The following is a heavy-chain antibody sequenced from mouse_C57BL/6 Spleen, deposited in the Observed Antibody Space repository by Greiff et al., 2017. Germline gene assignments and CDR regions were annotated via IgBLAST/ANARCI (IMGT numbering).Heavy chain of an antibody. Sequence: VQLQQPGAELVKPGASVKLSCKASGYTFTSYWMYWVKQRPGQGLEWIGMVLPNSGRTNYNEKLKSKATLTVDKASSTAYMQLSSLTSEDSAVYYCARGASYDSNLPDYWGQGTTLTVSS. CDR3: ARGASYDSNLPDY. D-gene: IGHD2-5*01. J-gene: IGHJ2*01. V-gene: IGHV1-64*01. CDR1: GYTFTSYW. CDR2: VLPNSGRT.